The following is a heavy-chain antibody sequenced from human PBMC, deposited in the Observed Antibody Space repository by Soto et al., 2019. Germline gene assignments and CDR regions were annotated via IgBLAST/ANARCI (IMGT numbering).Heavy chain of an antibody. D-gene: IGHD3-22*01. CDR3: AKDQTYYYDSSGYYPQTWFDY. J-gene: IGHJ4*02. CDR1: GFTFSSYG. CDR2: ISYDGSNK. V-gene: IGHV3-30*18. Sequence: HPGGSLRLSCAASGFTFSSYGMHWVRQAPGKGLEWVAVISYDGSNKYYADSVKGRFTIPRDNSKNTLYLQMNSLRAEDTAVYYCAKDQTYYYDSSGYYPQTWFDYWGQGTLVTVSS.